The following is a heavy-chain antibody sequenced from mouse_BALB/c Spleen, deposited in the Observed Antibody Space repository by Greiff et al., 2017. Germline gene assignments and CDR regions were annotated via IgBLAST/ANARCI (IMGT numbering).Heavy chain of an antibody. CDR3: ARVLYDGYPDWYFDV. J-gene: IGHJ1*01. D-gene: IGHD2-3*01. Sequence: VQLKESGPGLVAPSQSLSITCTVSGFSLTSSGVHWVRQPPGKGLEWLGVIWAGGSTTYNSALMSRLSSSKDNSKSQVFLKMNSLQTDDTAMYYFARVLYDGYPDWYFDVWGAGTTVTVSS. V-gene: IGHV2-9*02. CDR1: GFSLTSSG. CDR2: IWAGGST.